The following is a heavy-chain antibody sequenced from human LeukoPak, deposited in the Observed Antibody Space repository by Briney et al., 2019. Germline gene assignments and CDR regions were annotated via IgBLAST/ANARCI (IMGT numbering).Heavy chain of an antibody. CDR3: ARGHYDVLAASYKWTPDY. CDR2: ITSGGDYI. D-gene: IGHD3-9*01. Sequence: GGSLRLSCAASGFTFNTFNMNWVRQAPGKGLEGVSSITSGGDYIYYADSVKGRFTTSRDNAKNSLSLQLNSLRVEDTAVYYCARGHYDVLAASYKWTPDYWGQETLVTVSS. J-gene: IGHJ4*02. V-gene: IGHV3-21*01. CDR1: GFTFNTFN.